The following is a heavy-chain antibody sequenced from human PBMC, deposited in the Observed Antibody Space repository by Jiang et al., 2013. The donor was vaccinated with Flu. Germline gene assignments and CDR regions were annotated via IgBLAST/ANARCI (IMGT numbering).Heavy chain of an antibody. Sequence: VQLLESGGGVVQPGGSLRLSCAASGFTFRRFGMHWVRQAPGKGLEWVAVISYDGKNNEYADSVKGRVTISRDNSKNTLYLQMNSLRTEDTAVYYCAKDRDTSGWYGLRRDYYAMDVWGQGTTVIVSS. J-gene: IGHJ6*02. CDR2: ISYDGKNN. CDR1: GFTFRRFG. CDR3: AKDRDTSGWYGLRRDYYAMDV. V-gene: IGHV3-30*18. D-gene: IGHD6-19*01.